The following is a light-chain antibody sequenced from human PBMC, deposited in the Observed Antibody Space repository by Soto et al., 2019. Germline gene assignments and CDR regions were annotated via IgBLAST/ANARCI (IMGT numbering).Light chain of an antibody. CDR2: DAS. V-gene: IGKV3-11*01. J-gene: IGKJ5*01. CDR1: QSVSNNY. Sequence: EIVVTSKHVARQLCPGESATLSCRVSQSVSNNYLAWYQQKPGQAPRLLIYDASSRPTDIPARFSGSGSGTDFTLTISSLEPEDFALYYCQQRSKWPHNFGEGTRLEIK. CDR3: QQRSKWPHN.